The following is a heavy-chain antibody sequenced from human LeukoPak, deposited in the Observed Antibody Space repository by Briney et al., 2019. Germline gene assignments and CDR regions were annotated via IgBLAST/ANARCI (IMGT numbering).Heavy chain of an antibody. CDR3: AAKGSGYTGIYVFAH. CDR2: LYASGIT. CDR1: GFSFSSYW. D-gene: IGHD1-26*01. J-gene: IGHJ4*02. Sequence: PGGSLRPSCAASGFSFSSYWMSWVRQAPGKGLEWVSVLYASGITKYADSVKGRFTISRDTSDNTLNLQMNDLGAEDSAVYYCAAKGSGYTGIYVFAHWGQGTLVTVSA. V-gene: IGHV3-66*01.